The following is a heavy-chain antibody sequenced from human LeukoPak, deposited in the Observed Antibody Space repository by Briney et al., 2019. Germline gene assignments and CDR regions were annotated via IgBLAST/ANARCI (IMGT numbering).Heavy chain of an antibody. Sequence: SETLSLTCTVSGGSISSYYWSWVRQPPGKGLEWIGFVYYTGGTNYSPSLKSRVTISVDTSKNQFSLKLRSVTAADTAVYYCARISSSNWYNERGAFDVWGQGTMVTVSS. D-gene: IGHD6-13*01. CDR3: ARISSSNWYNERGAFDV. V-gene: IGHV4-59*01. CDR1: GGSISSYY. J-gene: IGHJ3*01. CDR2: VYYTGGT.